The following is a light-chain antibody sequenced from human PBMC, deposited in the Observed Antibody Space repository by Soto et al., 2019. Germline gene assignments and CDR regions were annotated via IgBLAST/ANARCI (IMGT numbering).Light chain of an antibody. Sequence: DIVMTQSPDSLAVSLGERATINCKSSQSVLYSSNNKNYLAWYQQKPGQPPKLLIYWASTRESGVPDRFSGSGSGTDFTLTITSLQAEDLASYFCQQYYNIPITFRQGTRLEIK. CDR3: QQYYNIPIT. J-gene: IGKJ5*01. V-gene: IGKV4-1*01. CDR1: QSVLYSSNNKNY. CDR2: WAS.